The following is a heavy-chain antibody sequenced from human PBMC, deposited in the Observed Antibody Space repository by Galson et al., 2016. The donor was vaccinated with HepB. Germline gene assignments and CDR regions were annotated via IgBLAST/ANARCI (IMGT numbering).Heavy chain of an antibody. J-gene: IGHJ4*02. CDR1: GFTFSSYA. CDR2: ISYDGGNK. D-gene: IGHD6-19*01. V-gene: IGHV3-30*04. Sequence: SLRLSCAASGFTFSSYAMHWVRQAPGKGLEWVALISYDGGNKYYADSVKGRFTISRDNSKNTLYLQVNSLRAEDTAVYDCARGANTVAADYWGQGTLVTVSS. CDR3: ARGANTVAADY.